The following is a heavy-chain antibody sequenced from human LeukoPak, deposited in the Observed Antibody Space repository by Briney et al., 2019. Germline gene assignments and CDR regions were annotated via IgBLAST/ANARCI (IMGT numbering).Heavy chain of an antibody. CDR1: GFTFSSNA. J-gene: IGHJ6*03. D-gene: IGHD6-19*01. CDR2: ISYDGSNK. Sequence: GGSLRLSCAASGFTFSSNAMHWVRQAPGKGLEWVAIISYDGSNKYYADSVKGRFTISRDNSKNTLYLQMGSLRAEDMAVYYCAREGIAVAGTLYYYYYYMDVWGKGTTVTVSS. CDR3: AREGIAVAGTLYYYYYYMDV. V-gene: IGHV3-30*14.